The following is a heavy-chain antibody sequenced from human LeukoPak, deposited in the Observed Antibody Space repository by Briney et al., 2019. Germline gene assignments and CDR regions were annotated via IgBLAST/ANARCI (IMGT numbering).Heavy chain of an antibody. D-gene: IGHD1-26*01. J-gene: IGHJ6*02. CDR3: ARRSGSMYYYGMDV. Sequence: GASVKVSCKASGYTFTSYGISWVRLAPGQGLEWMGWISAYNGNTNYAQKLQGRVTMTTDTSTSTAYMELRSLRSDDTAVYYCARRSGSMYYYGMDVWGQGTTVTVSS. CDR1: GYTFTSYG. CDR2: ISAYNGNT. V-gene: IGHV1-18*01.